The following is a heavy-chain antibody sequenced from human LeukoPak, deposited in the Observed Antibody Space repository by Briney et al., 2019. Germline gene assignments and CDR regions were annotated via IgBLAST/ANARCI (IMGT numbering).Heavy chain of an antibody. Sequence: QSGGSLRLSCAASGFTFDDYAMHWVRQAPGKGLEWVSGISWNSGSIGYADSVKGRFTISRDNAKNPLYLQMNSLRAEDTALYYCAKAYLSRSRYSSSWYEFDYWGQGTLVTVSS. J-gene: IGHJ4*02. CDR1: GFTFDDYA. CDR2: ISWNSGSI. CDR3: AKAYLSRSRYSSSWYEFDY. D-gene: IGHD6-13*01. V-gene: IGHV3-9*01.